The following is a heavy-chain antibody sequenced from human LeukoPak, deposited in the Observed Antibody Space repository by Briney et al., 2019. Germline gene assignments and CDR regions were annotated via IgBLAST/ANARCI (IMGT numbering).Heavy chain of an antibody. V-gene: IGHV4-59*01. CDR1: GGSISSYY. J-gene: IGHJ2*01. D-gene: IGHD3-9*01. Sequence: PSETLSLTCTVSGGSISSYYWSWIRQPPGKGLEWIGYIYYSGSTNYNPSLRSRVTISVDTSKNQFSLKLSSVTAADTALYYASIHLTPLRYFDWPKRRYFGLCGRGTLVTVSS. CDR2: IYYSGST. CDR3: SIHLTPLRYFDWPKRRYFGL.